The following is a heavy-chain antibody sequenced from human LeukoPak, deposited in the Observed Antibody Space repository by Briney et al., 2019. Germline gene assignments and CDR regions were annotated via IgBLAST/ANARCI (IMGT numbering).Heavy chain of an antibody. Sequence: GGSLRLSCAASGFTFSNYAMHWVRQAPGKGLQWAAVISHDGSEKYYADPVKGRFTVSRDNSKNTLYLQVGSLRLEDTAVYYCAKGVHGSQSTSFADYWGQGTLVTVSS. J-gene: IGHJ4*02. V-gene: IGHV3-30*18. CDR2: ISHDGSEK. D-gene: IGHD3-10*01. CDR3: AKGVHGSQSTSFADY. CDR1: GFTFSNYA.